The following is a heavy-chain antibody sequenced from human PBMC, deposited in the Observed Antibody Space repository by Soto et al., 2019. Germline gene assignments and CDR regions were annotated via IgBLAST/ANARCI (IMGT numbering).Heavy chain of an antibody. CDR3: VKGEFYYDSSAYYPFDS. J-gene: IGHJ4*02. Sequence: GGSLRLSCAASGFTFSSYAMSWVRQAPGKGLEWVSGISGSGGSTYYADSVKGRFTISRDNSRNTQYLQMSSLRADDTAVYYCVKGEFYYDSSAYYPFDSWGQGTLVTVSS. CDR2: ISGSGGST. D-gene: IGHD3-22*01. CDR1: GFTFSSYA. V-gene: IGHV3-23*01.